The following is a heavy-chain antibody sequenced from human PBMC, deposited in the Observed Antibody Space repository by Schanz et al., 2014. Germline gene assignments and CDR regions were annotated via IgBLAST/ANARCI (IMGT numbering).Heavy chain of an antibody. Sequence: QVHLVQSGAEVKKPGASVKVSCKASGYNFTTYTMNWVRQAPGQGLEWMGRISPNSGDTHSAQKFQGRVTMTWDRSISTANMELSRLRSDDTAVYYCARENKDYDSILNKFFHYGLDLWGQGTTVTVSS. V-gene: IGHV1-2*06. CDR2: ISPNSGDT. CDR1: GYNFTTYT. D-gene: IGHD3-3*02. CDR3: ARENKDYDSILNKFFHYGLDL. J-gene: IGHJ6*02.